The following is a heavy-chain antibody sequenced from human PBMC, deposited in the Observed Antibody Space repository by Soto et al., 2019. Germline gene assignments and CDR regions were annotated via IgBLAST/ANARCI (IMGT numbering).Heavy chain of an antibody. CDR1: GYSFTSYW. V-gene: IGHV5-10-1*03. J-gene: IGHJ4*02. CDR2: IDPSDSYT. Sequence: EVQLVQSGAEVKKPGESLRISCKGSGYSFTSYWISWVRQMPGKGLEWMGRIDPSDSYTNYSPSFQGHVTISADKSISTAYLQWSSLKASDTAMYYCARIPQPYYDILTGYYATFDYWGQGTLVTVSS. D-gene: IGHD3-9*01. CDR3: ARIPQPYYDILTGYYATFDY.